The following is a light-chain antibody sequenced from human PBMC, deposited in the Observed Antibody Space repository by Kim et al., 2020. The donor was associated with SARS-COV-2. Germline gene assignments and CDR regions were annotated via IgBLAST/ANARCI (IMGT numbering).Light chain of an antibody. CDR2: KAS. J-gene: IGKJ2*01. CDR1: QSISSW. V-gene: IGKV1-5*03. Sequence: DIQMTQSPSTLSASVGDRVTITCRASQSISSWLAWYQQKPGKAPKLLIYKASSLESGVPSRFSGSGSGTEFTLTISSLQPDDFATYYCQQYFSYFYTFGQGTKLEI. CDR3: QQYFSYFYT.